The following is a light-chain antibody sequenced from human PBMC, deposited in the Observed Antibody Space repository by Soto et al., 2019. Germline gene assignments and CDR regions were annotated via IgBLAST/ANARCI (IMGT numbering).Light chain of an antibody. CDR1: SSDVGGYNY. CDR3: SSFTSINTWV. Sequence: QSVLTQPASVSGSPGQSITISCTGTSSDVGGYNYVSWYQQHPGKAPKLMIYEVSNRPSGVSNRFSGSKSGNTASLTISVLQAEDEADYYCSSFTSINTWVFGGGTKLTVL. CDR2: EVS. J-gene: IGLJ3*02. V-gene: IGLV2-14*01.